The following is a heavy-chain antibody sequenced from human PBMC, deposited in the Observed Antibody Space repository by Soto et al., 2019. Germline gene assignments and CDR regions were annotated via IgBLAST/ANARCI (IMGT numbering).Heavy chain of an antibody. CDR3: ARHSLALRKNNWFDP. CDR1: GDSILSSDFY. J-gene: IGHJ5*02. Sequence: PSETLSLTCPVAGDSILSSDFYWGWVRQPPGKGLEWIGSIFYLGSSYYNPSLKSRVTMSVDTSKNQFSLRLRSVTAADTALYFCARHSLALRKNNWFDPWGQGIMVTVSS. D-gene: IGHD3-3*02. CDR2: IFYLGSS. V-gene: IGHV4-39*01.